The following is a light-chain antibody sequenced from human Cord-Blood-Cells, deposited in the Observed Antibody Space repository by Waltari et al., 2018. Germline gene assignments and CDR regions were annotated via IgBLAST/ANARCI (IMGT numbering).Light chain of an antibody. V-gene: IGKV1-9*01. Sequence: DIQLTQSPSFLSASVGDRVTITCRASQGISSYLAWYQQKPGKAHKLLIYAASTLQSGVPSRFSGSSSATEFTLTISSLQPEDFATYYCQQLNSYPPTFGQGTKVEIK. CDR1: QGISSY. J-gene: IGKJ1*01. CDR2: AAS. CDR3: QQLNSYPPT.